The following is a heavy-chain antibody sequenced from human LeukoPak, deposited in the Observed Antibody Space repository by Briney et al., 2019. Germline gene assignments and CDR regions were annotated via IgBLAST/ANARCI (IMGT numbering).Heavy chain of an antibody. CDR2: IYSGGST. D-gene: IGHD3-22*01. J-gene: IGHJ4*02. Sequence: GGSLRLSCAASGFTVSSNYMSWVRQAPGKGLEWVSVIYSGGSTYYADSVKGRFTISRDNSKNTLYLQMNSLRAEDTAVYYCAKVFYYDSSGYYSPFDYWGQGTLVTVSS. V-gene: IGHV3-53*05. CDR1: GFTVSSNY. CDR3: AKVFYYDSSGYYSPFDY.